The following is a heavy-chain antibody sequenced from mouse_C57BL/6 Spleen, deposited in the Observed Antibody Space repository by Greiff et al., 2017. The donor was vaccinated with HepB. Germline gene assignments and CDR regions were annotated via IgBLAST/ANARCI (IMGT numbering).Heavy chain of an antibody. Sequence: DVKLVESGPGLVKPSQSLSLTCSVTGYSITSGYYWNWIRQFPGNKLEWMGYISYDGSNNYNPSLKNRISITRDTSKNQFFLKLNSVTTEDTATYYCARDYYGSLAYWGQGTLVTVSA. V-gene: IGHV3-6*01. J-gene: IGHJ3*01. D-gene: IGHD1-1*01. CDR2: ISYDGSN. CDR3: ARDYYGSLAY. CDR1: GYSITSGYY.